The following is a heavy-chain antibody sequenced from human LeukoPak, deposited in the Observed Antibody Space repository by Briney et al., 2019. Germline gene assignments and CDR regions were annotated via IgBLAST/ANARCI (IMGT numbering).Heavy chain of an antibody. D-gene: IGHD2-21*01. CDR1: GYAFTGYY. J-gene: IGHJ4*02. CDR2: VNPNTGDT. V-gene: IGHV1-2*02. CDR3: AVAPGDY. Sequence: ASVRVSCKASGYAFTGYYMHWVRQAPGQGLEWMGWVNPNTGDTNYAQKFQGRVTMTRDTSITTVYMEISRLTSVDTALFYCAVAPGDYWGQGTLVTVSS.